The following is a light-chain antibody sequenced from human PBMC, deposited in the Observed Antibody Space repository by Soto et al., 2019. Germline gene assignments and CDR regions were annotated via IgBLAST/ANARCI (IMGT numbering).Light chain of an antibody. J-gene: IGLJ2*01. CDR3: YSTADRNHLGEG. Sequence: SYELTQPPSVSVSPGQTATLTCSGDALPKKFVFWYQQKSGQAPVLVIYEDSKRPSGIPERFSGSSSGTVATLTITGAQVEDEADYHWYSTADRNHLGEGVGGGTQLTVL. CDR1: ALPKKF. V-gene: IGLV3-10*01. CDR2: EDS.